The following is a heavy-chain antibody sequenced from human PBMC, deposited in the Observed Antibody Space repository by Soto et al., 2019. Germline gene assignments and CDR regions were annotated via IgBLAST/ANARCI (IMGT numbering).Heavy chain of an antibody. Sequence: PSQTLSLTCAISGDSVSSNSAAWNWIRQSPSRGLEWLGRTYYRSKWYNDYAVSVKSRITINPDTSKNQFSLQLNSVTTEDTAVYSCERADSSGWYDSYNWFGPWGHGTRVTVSS. V-gene: IGHV6-1*01. CDR3: ERADSSGWYDSYNWFGP. CDR2: TYYRSKWYN. D-gene: IGHD6-19*01. CDR1: GDSVSSNSAA. J-gene: IGHJ5*02.